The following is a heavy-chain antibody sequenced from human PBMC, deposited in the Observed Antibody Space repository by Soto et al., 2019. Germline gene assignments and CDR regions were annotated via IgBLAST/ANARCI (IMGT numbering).Heavy chain of an antibody. Sequence: SWIRQPPGKGLEWIGYIYHSGSTYYNPSLKSRVTISVDTSMNQISLKLSSVTAADTAFYYCARLGGYYQSLDTWGQGTLVTVSS. D-gene: IGHD3-22*01. V-gene: IGHV4-30-2*04. J-gene: IGHJ5*02. CDR3: ARLGGYYQSLDT. CDR2: IYHSGST.